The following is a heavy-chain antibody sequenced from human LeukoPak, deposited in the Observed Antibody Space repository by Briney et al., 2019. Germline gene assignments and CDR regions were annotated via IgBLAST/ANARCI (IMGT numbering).Heavy chain of an antibody. J-gene: IGHJ6*03. V-gene: IGHV4-61*02. CDR1: GGSITSGTYD. CDR3: ARDRGVRDNYSYYYYMDV. D-gene: IGHD3-10*01. Sequence: SQSLSLACTLYGGSITSGTYDWSWILHPAGKGLDWIGRIYVSGSANYNPTLKSRVTISVGTSKNQFSLKLNSVTAADTALYYCARDRGVRDNYSYYYYMDVWGKGTTVTVSS. CDR2: IYVSGSA.